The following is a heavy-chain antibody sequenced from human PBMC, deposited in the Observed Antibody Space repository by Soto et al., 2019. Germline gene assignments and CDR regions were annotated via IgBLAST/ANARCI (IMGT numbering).Heavy chain of an antibody. J-gene: IGHJ6*02. Sequence: SLRLSCTASGFTVGDYAMSCVRQAPGKWLEWVGFIRSKAYGGTTEYAGSVKGRFTIARDDSKSIAYLQMNSLKTEDTAVYYCTRAAIVVVPAAIVRYYYYGMDVWGQGTTVTVSS. CDR2: IRSKAYGGTT. CDR3: TRAAIVVVPAAIVRYYYYGMDV. D-gene: IGHD2-2*01. V-gene: IGHV3-49*04. CDR1: GFTVGDYA.